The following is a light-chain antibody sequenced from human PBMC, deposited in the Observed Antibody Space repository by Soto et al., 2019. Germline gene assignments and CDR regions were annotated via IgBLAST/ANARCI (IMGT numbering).Light chain of an antibody. CDR1: QSVRSTY. V-gene: IGKV3-20*01. J-gene: IGKJ4*01. Sequence: EVVLTQSPGTLSLSPGERATLSCRASQSVRSTYLGWYQQKPGQAPRLLIYGASKRQSGVPDRFSGGGSGSDFTLSISSLQREDFAVYYCQQFSGSVTLGGVTKVYIK. CDR2: GAS. CDR3: QQFSGSVT.